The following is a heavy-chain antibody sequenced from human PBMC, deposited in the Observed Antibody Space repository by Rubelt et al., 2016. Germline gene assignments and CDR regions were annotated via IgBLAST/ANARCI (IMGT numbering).Heavy chain of an antibody. CDR3: ARDAEFSGYDL. V-gene: IGHV3-13*01. Sequence: GGGLVQPGGSLRLYCTASGFTFSNYDMHWVRQGTGKGLEWVSGIGTTGDTHYLGSVKGRFTISRDNAKNPLYLQMNSLRAEEDTAVYYCARDAEFSGYDLWGQGTTVTVSS. CDR2: IGTTGDT. D-gene: IGHD5-12*01. J-gene: IGHJ3*01. CDR1: GFTFSNYD.